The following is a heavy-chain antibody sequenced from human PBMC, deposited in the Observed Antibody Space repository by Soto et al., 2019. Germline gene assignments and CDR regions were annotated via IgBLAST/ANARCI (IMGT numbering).Heavy chain of an antibody. CDR1: GFTLSSFW. V-gene: IGHV3-74*01. Sequence: EVQLVESGGGLVQPGGSLRLSCAVSGFTLSSFWMHWVRQAPGEGLVGVSRINTDGSSTSYADSVKGRFTISRDNAKNTLYLQMNSLRVEDTAMYYCAKRGVDTFGLSYWGQGTLVTVSS. CDR2: INTDGSST. CDR3: AKRGVDTFGLSY. D-gene: IGHD3-10*01. J-gene: IGHJ4*02.